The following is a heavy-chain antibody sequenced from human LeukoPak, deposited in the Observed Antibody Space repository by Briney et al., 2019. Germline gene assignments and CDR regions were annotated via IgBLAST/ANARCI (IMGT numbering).Heavy chain of an antibody. CDR2: IYYSGNT. J-gene: IGHJ4*02. CDR3: ARDGEMATIENYFEY. CDR1: GGSISSSSYY. V-gene: IGHV4-39*07. Sequence: SETLSLTCTVSGGSISSSSYYWGWIRQPPGKGLEWIGNIYYSGNTFYNPSLESRVTISLDTSKNQFSLKLSSVTAADTAVYYCARDGEMATIENYFEYWGQGTLVTVSS. D-gene: IGHD5-24*01.